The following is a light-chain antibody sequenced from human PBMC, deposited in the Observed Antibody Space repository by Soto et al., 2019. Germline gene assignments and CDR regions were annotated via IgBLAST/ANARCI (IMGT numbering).Light chain of an antibody. CDR2: DAS. CDR3: QPRSNWPPVT. CDR1: QRVSRY. V-gene: IGKV3-11*01. J-gene: IGKJ4*01. Sequence: EIVLTQSPATLSLSPGERATLSCRASQRVSRYLAWYQQKPGQAPRLLIYDASNRATGIPARFSGSGSGTDFPLTISSLEPEEFAIDYCQPRSNWPPVTFGGGTKVEIK.